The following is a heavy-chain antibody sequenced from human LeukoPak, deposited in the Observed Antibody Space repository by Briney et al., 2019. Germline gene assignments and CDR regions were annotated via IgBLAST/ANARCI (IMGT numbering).Heavy chain of an antibody. D-gene: IGHD2-2*01. CDR1: GFTFANAW. Sequence: VGSLRLSCAASGFTFANAWMNWVPQAPGKGLKGVARIKGETDGGTTDSAAPVKGRLTISRADSKNILYLQMNSLKNEYTAVDYGASDPRRSSIGTARYFDPWGQGTLVTVSS. V-gene: IGHV3-15*01. J-gene: IGHJ5*02. CDR3: ASDPRRSSIGTARYFDP. CDR2: IKGETDGGTT.